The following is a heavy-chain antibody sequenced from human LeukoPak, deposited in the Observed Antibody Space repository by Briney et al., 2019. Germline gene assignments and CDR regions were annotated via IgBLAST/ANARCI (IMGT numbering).Heavy chain of an antibody. V-gene: IGHV1-18*01. CDR3: ARVDLEDSMYYDFWSGSPPDY. CDR1: GYTFTSYG. CDR2: ISAYNGNT. Sequence: ASVKVSCKASGYTFTSYGISWVRQAPGQGLEWMGWISAYNGNTNYAQKLQGRVTMTTDTSTSTAYMELRSLRSDDTAVYYCARVDLEDSMYYDFWSGSPPDYWGQGTLVTVSS. D-gene: IGHD3-3*01. J-gene: IGHJ4*02.